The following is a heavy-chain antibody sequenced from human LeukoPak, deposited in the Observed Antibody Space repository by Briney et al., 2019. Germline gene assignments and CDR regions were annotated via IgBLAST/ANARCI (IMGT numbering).Heavy chain of an antibody. CDR3: ARGGDSSSWLTFFDP. Sequence: PAETLSLTCTVSGGSISSYYWSWIRQPPGKGLEWIGYIYYSGSTKYNPSLKSRVTISLDTSKNQFSLKLSSVTAADTAVYYCARGGDSSSWLTFFDPWGQGTLVTVSS. D-gene: IGHD6-13*01. V-gene: IGHV4-59*01. CDR2: IYYSGST. CDR1: GGSISSYY. J-gene: IGHJ5*02.